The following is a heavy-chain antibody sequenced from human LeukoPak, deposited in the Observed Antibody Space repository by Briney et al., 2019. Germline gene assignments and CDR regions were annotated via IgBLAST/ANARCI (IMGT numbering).Heavy chain of an antibody. Sequence: GESLKISCKVSGHSVYNYWIGWVRQMPGKGLEWMGIIYPGDSDTRYSPSFQGQVTISADKSITTAYLQWSSLKASDTAIYYCARLNYYDSSGSKFDPRGQGTLVTVSS. V-gene: IGHV5-51*01. CDR1: GHSVYNYW. CDR3: ARLNYYDSSGSKFDP. D-gene: IGHD3-22*01. J-gene: IGHJ5*02. CDR2: IYPGDSDT.